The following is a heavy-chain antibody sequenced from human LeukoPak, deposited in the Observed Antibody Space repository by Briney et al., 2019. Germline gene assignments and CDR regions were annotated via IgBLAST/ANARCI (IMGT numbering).Heavy chain of an antibody. CDR1: GGTFSSYA. V-gene: IGHV1-69*13. Sequence: SVKVSCKASGGTFSSYAISWVRQAPGQGLEWMGGIIPIFGTANYAQKFQGRVMITADESTSTAYMELSSLRSEDTAVYYCASDDPGDQSYYYYGMDVWGQGTTVTVSS. CDR3: ASDDPGDQSYYYYGMDV. J-gene: IGHJ6*02. D-gene: IGHD4-17*01. CDR2: IIPIFGTA.